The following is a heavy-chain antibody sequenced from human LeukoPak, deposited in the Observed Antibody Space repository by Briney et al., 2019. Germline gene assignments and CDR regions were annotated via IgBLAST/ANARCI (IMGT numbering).Heavy chain of an antibody. V-gene: IGHV1-2*02. D-gene: IGHD3-3*01. Sequence: ASVKVSCKASGYTFTDYYMHWVRQAPGQGLEWMGWINPNSGGTNYAKKFQGRVTMTRDTSISTAYMELSRLRSDDTAVYYCARGYYDFWSGYRANYFDYWGQGTLVTVSS. CDR3: ARGYYDFWSGYRANYFDY. J-gene: IGHJ4*02. CDR2: INPNSGGT. CDR1: GYTFTDYY.